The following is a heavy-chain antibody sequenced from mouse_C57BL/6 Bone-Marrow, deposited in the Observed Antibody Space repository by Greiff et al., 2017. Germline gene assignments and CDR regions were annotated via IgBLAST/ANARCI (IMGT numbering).Heavy chain of an antibody. D-gene: IGHD2-4*01. CDR2: IYPGDGVT. V-gene: IGHV1-82*01. CDR1: GYAFSSSW. CDR3: ARRGLRRSMDY. Sequence: VQLVESGPELVKPGASVKISCKASGYAFSSSWMKWVKPRPGRGLAWIGRIYPGDGVTNYNGKFKGQATLTADKSPSTAYMQLSSRTSEDSAVYVCARRGLRRSMDYWGQGTSVTVSS. J-gene: IGHJ4*01.